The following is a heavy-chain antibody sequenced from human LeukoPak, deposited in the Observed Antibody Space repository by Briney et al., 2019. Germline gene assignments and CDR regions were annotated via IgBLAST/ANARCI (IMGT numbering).Heavy chain of an antibody. D-gene: IGHD2-2*01. J-gene: IGHJ4*02. V-gene: IGHV4-31*03. CDR2: IYYSGST. Sequence: SETLSLTCTVSGGSISSGGYYWSWICQHPGKGLEWIGYIYYSGSTYYNPSLKSRVTISVDTSKNQFSLKLSSVTAADTAVYYCARGPSSYGPTPFDYWGQGTLVTVSS. CDR1: GGSISSGGYY. CDR3: ARGPSSYGPTPFDY.